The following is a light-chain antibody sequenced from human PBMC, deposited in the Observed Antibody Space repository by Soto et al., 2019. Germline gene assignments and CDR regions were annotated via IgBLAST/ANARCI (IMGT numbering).Light chain of an antibody. CDR3: QQYNTCPYT. Sequence: EIVLTQSPATLSVSPGERDTLSCRAGQSVNNSLAWCQQRSGQAPRILFLAAAARATNVPGRWSGTGGATEFTLTISSLQSYDSAVYYSQQYNTCPYTFGPGTTLEIK. V-gene: IGKV3D-15*01. CDR2: AAA. CDR1: QSVNNS. J-gene: IGKJ2*01.